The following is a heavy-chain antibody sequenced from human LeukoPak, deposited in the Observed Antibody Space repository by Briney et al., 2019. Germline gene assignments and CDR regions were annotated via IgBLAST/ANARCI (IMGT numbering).Heavy chain of an antibody. CDR1: GYTFTGYY. J-gene: IGHJ3*02. D-gene: IGHD6-13*01. CDR3: ARDLRAAAAGAREDAFDI. Sequence: ASVKVSCKASGYTFTGYYMHWVRQAPGQGLEWMGWINPNSGGTNYAQKFQGWVTMTRDTSISTAYMELSRLRSDDTAVCYCARDLRAAAAGAREDAFDIWGQGTMVTVSS. V-gene: IGHV1-2*04. CDR2: INPNSGGT.